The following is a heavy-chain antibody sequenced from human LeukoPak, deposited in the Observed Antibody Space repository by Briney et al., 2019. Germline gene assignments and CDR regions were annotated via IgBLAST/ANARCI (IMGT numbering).Heavy chain of an antibody. J-gene: IGHJ4*02. CDR2: ITYSGRT. Sequence: SETLSLTRTVSGGSISSYYWTWIRQPPGKGLEWIGYITYSGRTDYNPSLKSRVTISVDTPRNQFSLKLSSVTAADTAVYYCAKWGYYFDSSAHVVTTDDSWGQGILVTVSS. CDR3: AKWGYYFDSSAHVVTTDDS. D-gene: IGHD3-22*01. CDR1: GGSISSYY. V-gene: IGHV4-59*01.